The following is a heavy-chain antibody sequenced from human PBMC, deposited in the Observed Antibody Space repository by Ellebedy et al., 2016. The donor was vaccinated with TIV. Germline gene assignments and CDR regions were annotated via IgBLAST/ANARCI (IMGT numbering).Heavy chain of an antibody. V-gene: IGHV1-3*01. D-gene: IGHD3-22*01. CDR3: ARGGAVVVITTLDYYYYGMDV. CDR1: GYTFTSYA. Sequence: ASVKVSCKASGYTFTSYAMHWVRQAPGQKLEWMGWINAGNGNTKYSQKFQGRVTMTRNTSISTAYMELSRLRSDDTAVYYCARGGAVVVITTLDYYYYGMDVWGQGTTVTVSS. CDR2: INAGNGNT. J-gene: IGHJ6*02.